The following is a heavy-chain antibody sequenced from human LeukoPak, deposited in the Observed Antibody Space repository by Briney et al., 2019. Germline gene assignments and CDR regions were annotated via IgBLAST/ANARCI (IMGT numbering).Heavy chain of an antibody. D-gene: IGHD1-26*01. J-gene: IGHJ5*02. CDR2: MNPNSGNT. CDR1: GYTFTGYY. CDR3: ARGGWELSWFDP. Sequence: ASVKVSCKASGYTFTGYYMHWVRQATGQGLEWMGWMNPNSGNTGYAQKFQGRVTMTRNTSISTAYMELSSLRSEDTAVYYCARGGWELSWFDPWGQGTLVTVSS. V-gene: IGHV1-8*02.